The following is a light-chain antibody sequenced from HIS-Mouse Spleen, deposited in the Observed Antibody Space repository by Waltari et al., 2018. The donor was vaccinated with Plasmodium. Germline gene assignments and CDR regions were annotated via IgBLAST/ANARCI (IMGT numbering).Light chain of an antibody. CDR2: DVS. CDR1: SRAVGGYYF. CDR3: CSYAGSYTYV. J-gene: IGLJ1*01. V-gene: IGLV2-11*01. Sequence: QSALTQPRSVSGSPGQSVTISCTGTSRAVGGYYFVYWYQQHPGKAPQLMIYDVSKRPSGVPDRFSGSKSGNTASLTISGLQAEDEADYYCCSYAGSYTYVFGTGTKVTVL.